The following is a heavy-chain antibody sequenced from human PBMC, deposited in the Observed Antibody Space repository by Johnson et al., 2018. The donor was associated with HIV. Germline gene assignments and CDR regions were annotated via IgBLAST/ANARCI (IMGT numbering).Heavy chain of an antibody. CDR2: IYTGDST. J-gene: IGHJ3*01. D-gene: IGHD2-15*01. CDR3: ARAPRWSQTFDL. Sequence: VHLVESGGGLVQPGGSLRLSCAASGFSVSSNHMTWVRQAPGKGLEWVSVIYTGDSTYYADSVRGRFTVSRDNSKNTMYLQMNSLRAEDTALYYCARAPRWSQTFDLWGQGTMVTVSS. V-gene: IGHV3-66*01. CDR1: GFSVSSNH.